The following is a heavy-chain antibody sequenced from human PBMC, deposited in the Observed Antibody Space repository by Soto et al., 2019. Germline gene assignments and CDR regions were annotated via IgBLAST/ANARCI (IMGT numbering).Heavy chain of an antibody. CDR2: VIPIFGSA. J-gene: IGHJ6*02. V-gene: IGHV1-69*06. CDR1: GGTFNNYG. Sequence: QVQLVQSGAEVKKPGSSVKVSCKASGGTFNNYGISWVRQAPGQGLEWMGGVIPIFGSAKYTEFFRGRITITADTATSTAYMELSILKSEDTAVYYCATQAVAGSTGHGMDVWGQGTTVTVSS. D-gene: IGHD3-10*01. CDR3: ATQAVAGSTGHGMDV.